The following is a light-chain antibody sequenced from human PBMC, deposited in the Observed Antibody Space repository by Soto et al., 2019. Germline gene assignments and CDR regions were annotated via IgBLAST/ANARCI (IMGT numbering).Light chain of an antibody. Sequence: QSALTQPASVSGSPGQSITISCTGTSSDVGVYNLVSWYQQHPGKAPKLMIYEVSKRPSGVSNRFSGSKSGNTASLTVSGLQAADEADYYCCSYAGSSTLYVFGTGTKLTVL. CDR3: CSYAGSSTLYV. CDR2: EVS. CDR1: SSDVGVYNL. J-gene: IGLJ1*01. V-gene: IGLV2-23*02.